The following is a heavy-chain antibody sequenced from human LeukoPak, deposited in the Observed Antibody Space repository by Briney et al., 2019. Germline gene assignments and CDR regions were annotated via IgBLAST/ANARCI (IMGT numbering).Heavy chain of an antibody. V-gene: IGHV1-8*01. CDR2: MNPNSGNT. Sequence: ASVNVSCKASVYTFTSYVINGVRQATGQGREWMGWMNPNSGNTGYAQKFQARVTMTRNNSISTAYMELSSLRSEDTAVYYCARDVPSAGLWFGELGYWGQGTLVTVSS. CDR3: ARDVPSAGLWFGELGY. J-gene: IGHJ4*02. CDR1: VYTFTSYV. D-gene: IGHD3-10*01.